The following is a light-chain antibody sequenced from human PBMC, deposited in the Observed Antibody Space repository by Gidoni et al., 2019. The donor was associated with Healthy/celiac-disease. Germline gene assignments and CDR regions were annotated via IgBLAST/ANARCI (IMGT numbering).Light chain of an antibody. J-gene: IGLJ2*01. CDR3: AAWDDSLNGYVV. V-gene: IGLV1-44*01. Sequence: SVLTQPPSASGTPGQRVTISCSGSSSNIGSNTVNWYQPLPGTAPKLLIYSNNQRPSVFPDRFSCSKSGTSASLAISGLQSEDEADYYCAAWDDSLNGYVVFGGGTKLNVL. CDR1: SSNIGSNT. CDR2: SNN.